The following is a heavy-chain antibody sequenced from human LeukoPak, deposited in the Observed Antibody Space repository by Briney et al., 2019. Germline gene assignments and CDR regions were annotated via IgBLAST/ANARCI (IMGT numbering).Heavy chain of an antibody. Sequence: GGSLRLSXAASGFTFSSYGMHWVRQAPGKGLEWVAFIRYDGSNKYYADSVKGRFTISRDNSKNTLYLQMNSLRAEDTAVYYCAKDHLGDYYDSSGGGYYFDYWGQGTLVTVSS. CDR1: GFTFSSYG. V-gene: IGHV3-30*02. CDR2: IRYDGSNK. D-gene: IGHD3-22*01. J-gene: IGHJ4*02. CDR3: AKDHLGDYYDSSGGGYYFDY.